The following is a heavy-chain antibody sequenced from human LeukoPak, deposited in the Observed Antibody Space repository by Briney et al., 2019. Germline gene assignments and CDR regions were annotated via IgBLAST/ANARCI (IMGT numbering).Heavy chain of an antibody. CDR2: IYSDGSGT. J-gene: IGHJ5*02. V-gene: IGHV3-74*01. CDR3: AKEGIVDGSGSHYWPFFDP. D-gene: IGHD3-10*01. Sequence: GGSLRLSCAASGFTFSSYWMHWVRQAPGKGLVWVSRIYSDGSGTIYADSVKGRFSISRDNAKNTLYLQMNSLRAEDTAVYYCAKEGIVDGSGSHYWPFFDPWGQGTLVTVSS. CDR1: GFTFSSYW.